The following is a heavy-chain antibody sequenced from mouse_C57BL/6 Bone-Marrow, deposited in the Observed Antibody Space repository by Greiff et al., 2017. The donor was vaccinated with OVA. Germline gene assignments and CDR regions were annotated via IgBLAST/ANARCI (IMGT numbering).Heavy chain of an antibody. Sequence: QVQLQPGAELVRPGSSVKLSCKASGYTFTSYWMDWVKQRPGQGLEWIGNIYPSDSETHYNQKFKDKATLTVDKSSSTAYMQLSSLTSEDSAVYYCARSLGSPYYFDYWGQGTTLTVSS. CDR1: GYTFTSYW. CDR2: IYPSDSET. J-gene: IGHJ2*01. CDR3: ARSLGSPYYFDY. V-gene: IGHV1-61*01. D-gene: IGHD1-2*01.